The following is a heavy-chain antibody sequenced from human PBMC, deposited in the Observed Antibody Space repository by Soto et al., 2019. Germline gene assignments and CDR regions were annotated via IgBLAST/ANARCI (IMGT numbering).Heavy chain of an antibody. J-gene: IGHJ4*02. Sequence: GGSLRLSCAASGFTFSSYAMSWVRQAPGKGLEWVSAVSGSGGSTYYADSVKGRFTISRDNSKNTLYLQMNSLRAEDTAVYYCAKARNIAVAGSYFDYWGQGTLVTVSS. V-gene: IGHV3-23*01. D-gene: IGHD6-19*01. CDR1: GFTFSSYA. CDR3: AKARNIAVAGSYFDY. CDR2: VSGSGGST.